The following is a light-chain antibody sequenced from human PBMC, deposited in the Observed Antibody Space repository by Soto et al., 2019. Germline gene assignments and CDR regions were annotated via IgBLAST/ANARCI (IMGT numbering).Light chain of an antibody. Sequence: ALTQPASVSDSPGQSITISCTGTSSDVGGSNFVSWYQQHPGKPPKLIIYDVANRPSGVSNRFSGSKSGSTASLIISRLQTEDEADYYCVSYTSSTTYVFGTGTKV. J-gene: IGLJ1*01. CDR3: VSYTSSTTYV. V-gene: IGLV2-14*03. CDR2: DVA. CDR1: SSDVGGSNF.